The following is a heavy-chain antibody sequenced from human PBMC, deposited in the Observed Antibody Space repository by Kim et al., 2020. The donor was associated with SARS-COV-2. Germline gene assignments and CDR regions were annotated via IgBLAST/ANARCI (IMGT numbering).Heavy chain of an antibody. V-gene: IGHV4-59*01. D-gene: IGHD6-19*01. J-gene: IGHJ3*02. CDR3: AREPGSGWSDAFDI. Sequence: SPFLKSRVTISVDTSKNQFSLKLSSVTAADTAVYYCAREPGSGWSDAFDIWGQGTMVTVSS.